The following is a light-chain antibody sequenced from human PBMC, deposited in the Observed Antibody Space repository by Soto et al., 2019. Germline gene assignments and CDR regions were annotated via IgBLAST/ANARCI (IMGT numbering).Light chain of an antibody. J-gene: IGKJ5*01. CDR3: QQRSNWPPIT. CDR2: DAS. V-gene: IGKV3-11*01. CDR1: QSVGSY. Sequence: EIVLTQSPATLSLSPGERATLSCRASQSVGSYLVWYQQKPGQAPRLLIYDASNRATGIPARFSGSGSGTDFTLTISSLEPGDFAVYYCQQRSNWPPITFGQGTRLEIK.